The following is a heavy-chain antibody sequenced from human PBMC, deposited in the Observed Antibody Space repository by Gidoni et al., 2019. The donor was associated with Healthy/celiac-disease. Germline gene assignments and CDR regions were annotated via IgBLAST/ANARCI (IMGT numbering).Heavy chain of an antibody. CDR2: ISGSGGST. J-gene: IGHJ4*02. D-gene: IGHD3-16*01. Sequence: EVQLLESGGGLVQPGGSLRLSCAASGFTFSSYAMSWVRQAPGKGLEWVSAISGSGGSTYYADSVKGRFTISRDNSKNTLYLQMNSLRAEDTAVYYCATVSHYDYVWGSYCDYWGQGTLVTVSS. CDR3: ATVSHYDYVWGSYCDY. CDR1: GFTFSSYA. V-gene: IGHV3-23*01.